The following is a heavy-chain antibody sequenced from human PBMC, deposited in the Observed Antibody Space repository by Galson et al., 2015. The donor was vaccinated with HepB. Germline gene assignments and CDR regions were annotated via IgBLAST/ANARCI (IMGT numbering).Heavy chain of an antibody. J-gene: IGHJ4*02. CDR1: GFTVSSYG. V-gene: IGHV3-33*08. Sequence: SLRLSCAASGFTVSSYGMHWVRQAPGQGLEGVAVTWYDGSNEYYAGSVKGRFTISSDNSKNTLDLQMNSLRAEDTAVYYCARELGIRAYPRRGYFDYWGQGTLVTGSS. D-gene: IGHD2-21*01. CDR3: ARELGIRAYPRRGYFDY. CDR2: TWYDGSNE.